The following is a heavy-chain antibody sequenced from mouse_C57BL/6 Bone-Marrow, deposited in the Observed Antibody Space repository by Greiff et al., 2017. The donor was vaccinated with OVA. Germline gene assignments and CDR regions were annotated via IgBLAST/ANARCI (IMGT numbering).Heavy chain of an antibody. Sequence: EVHLVESGGGLVQPGGSLKLSCAASGFTFSDYYMYWVRQTPEKRLEWVAYISNGGGSTYYPDTVKGRFTISRDNAKNTLYLQMSRLKSEDTAMYYCARRGKDAMDYWGQGTSVTVSS. CDR3: ARRGKDAMDY. J-gene: IGHJ4*01. D-gene: IGHD1-3*01. CDR2: ISNGGGST. V-gene: IGHV5-12*01. CDR1: GFTFSDYY.